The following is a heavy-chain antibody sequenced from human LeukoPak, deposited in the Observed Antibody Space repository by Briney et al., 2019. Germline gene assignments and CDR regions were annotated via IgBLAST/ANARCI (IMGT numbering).Heavy chain of an antibody. CDR1: GFTFSSSS. CDR2: IFSGGNT. D-gene: IGHD6-25*01. Sequence: HPGGSLRLSCAASGFTFSSSSISWVRQAPGKGLKWVSAIFSGGNTYFADSVKGRFTISRDSSKNTLYLHMNSLRAEDTAVYYCAREIGGAFDIWGQGTMVTVSS. CDR3: AREIGGAFDI. V-gene: IGHV3-53*01. J-gene: IGHJ3*02.